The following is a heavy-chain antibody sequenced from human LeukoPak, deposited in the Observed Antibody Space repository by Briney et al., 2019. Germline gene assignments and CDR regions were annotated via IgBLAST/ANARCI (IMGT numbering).Heavy chain of an antibody. D-gene: IGHD3-22*01. J-gene: IGHJ4*02. V-gene: IGHV3-23*01. CDR1: GFTFSSYA. CDR3: AQVPQPPTYYYDSSGYPDY. CDR2: ISGSGGST. Sequence: GGSLRLSCAASGFTFSSYAMSWVRQAPGKGLEWVSAISGSGGSTYYADSVKGRFTISRDNSKNTLYLQMNSLRAEDTAVYYCAQVPQPPTYYYDSSGYPDYWGQGTLVTVSS.